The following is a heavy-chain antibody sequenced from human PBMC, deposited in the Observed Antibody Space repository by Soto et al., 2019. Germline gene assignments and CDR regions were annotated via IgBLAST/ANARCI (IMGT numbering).Heavy chain of an antibody. Sequence: SETLSLTCTVSGGSVPSGSYYWSWIRQPPGKGLEWIGYIYFSGSTNYNPSLKSRVSISVDTSKNQFSLKLSSVTAADTAVYYCAREDDYSNSAFAYWGQGTLVTV. CDR2: IYFSGST. CDR1: GGSVPSGSYY. J-gene: IGHJ4*02. D-gene: IGHD4-4*01. CDR3: AREDDYSNSAFAY. V-gene: IGHV4-61*01.